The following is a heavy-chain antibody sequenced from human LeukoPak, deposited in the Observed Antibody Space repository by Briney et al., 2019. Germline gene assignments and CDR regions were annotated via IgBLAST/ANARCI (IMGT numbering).Heavy chain of an antibody. Sequence: PGGSLRLSCAASGFTFSNYAMSWVRQAPGKGLEWVSAVGIAADTFYPGSVKGRFTISRENAKNSLYLQMNSLRVEDTAVYYCVRQKKSHGNFDYWGQGTLVTVSS. V-gene: IGHV3-13*01. J-gene: IGHJ4*02. CDR2: VGIAADT. CDR1: GFTFSNYA. CDR3: VRQKKSHGNFDY. D-gene: IGHD1-26*01.